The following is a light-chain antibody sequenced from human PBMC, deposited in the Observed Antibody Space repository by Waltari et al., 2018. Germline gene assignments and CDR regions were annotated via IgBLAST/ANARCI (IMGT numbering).Light chain of an antibody. J-gene: IGKJ4*01. CDR1: QRVLNSANNENY. V-gene: IGKV4-1*01. CDR2: WAS. Sequence: DIVMTQSPDSLAVSLGERAAINCKSSQRVLNSANNENYLTWYQKKPGQPPTLLIYWASTRESGVPDRFSGSGSGTDFTLTISSLQAEDVAVYYCQQYYSPPLTFGGGTKVEIK. CDR3: QQYYSPPLT.